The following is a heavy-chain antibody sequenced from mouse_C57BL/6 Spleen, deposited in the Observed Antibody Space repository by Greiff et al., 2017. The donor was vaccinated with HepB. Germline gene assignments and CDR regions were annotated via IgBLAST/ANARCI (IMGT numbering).Heavy chain of an antibody. D-gene: IGHD1-1*01. Sequence: VQRVESGPELVKPGASVKISCKASGYAFSSSWMNWVKQRPGKGLEWIGRIYPGDGDTNYNGKFKGKATLTADKSSSTAYMQLSSLTSEDSAVYFCARVYYGSSSYYFDYWGQGTTLTVSS. CDR2: IYPGDGDT. J-gene: IGHJ2*01. V-gene: IGHV1-82*01. CDR1: GYAFSSSW. CDR3: ARVYYGSSSYYFDY.